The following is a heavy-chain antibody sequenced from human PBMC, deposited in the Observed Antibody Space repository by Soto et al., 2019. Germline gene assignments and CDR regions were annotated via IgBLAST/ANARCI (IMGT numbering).Heavy chain of an antibody. D-gene: IGHD5-12*01. CDR3: ARRRGFPYYYGMDV. CDR2: IYHSGST. V-gene: IGHV4-30-2*01. Sequence: PSETLSLTCAVSGGSISSGGYSLSWIRQPPGKGLEWIGYIYHSGSTYYNPSLKSRVTISVDRSKNQFSLKLSSVTAADTAVYYCARRRGFPYYYGMDVWGQGTTVTVSS. CDR1: GGSISSGGYS. J-gene: IGHJ6*02.